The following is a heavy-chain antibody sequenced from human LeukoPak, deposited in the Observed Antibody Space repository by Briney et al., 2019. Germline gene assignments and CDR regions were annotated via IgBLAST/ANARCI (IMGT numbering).Heavy chain of an antibody. D-gene: IGHD2-15*01. J-gene: IGHJ6*02. Sequence: GASGKVSCKVSGYTLTELSMHWVRQATGKGLEWMGGFDPEDGETIYAQKFQGRVNMTEDTSTDTAYMELSSLRSEDTAVYYCATAVVVAASHYGMAVWGQGPTVTVP. CDR3: ATAVVVAASHYGMAV. CDR1: GYTLTELS. CDR2: FDPEDGET. V-gene: IGHV1-24*01.